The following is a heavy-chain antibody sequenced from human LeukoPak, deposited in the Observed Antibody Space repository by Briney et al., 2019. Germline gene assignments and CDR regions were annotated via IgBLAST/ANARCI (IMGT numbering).Heavy chain of an antibody. CDR2: ISSSSSYI. CDR3: AKDKYSSGWYLGFDY. V-gene: IGHV3-21*04. Sequence: GGSLRLSCAASGFTFSTYSMHWVRQAPGKGLEWVSSISSSSSYIYYADSMKGRFTISRDNAKNSLYLQMNSLRAEDTAVYYCAKDKYSSGWYLGFDYWGQGTLVTVSS. CDR1: GFTFSTYS. J-gene: IGHJ4*02. D-gene: IGHD6-19*01.